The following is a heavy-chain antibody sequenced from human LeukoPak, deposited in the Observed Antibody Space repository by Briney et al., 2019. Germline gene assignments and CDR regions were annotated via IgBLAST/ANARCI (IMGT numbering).Heavy chain of an antibody. D-gene: IGHD6-13*01. J-gene: IGHJ4*02. CDR3: ARGGSQQLGTLGYFDY. CDR2: INPNSGGT. V-gene: IGHV1-2*02. Sequence: ASVRVSCKASGYTFTGYYMHWVRQAPGQGLGWMGWINPNSGGTNYAQKFQGRVTMTRDTSISTAYMELSRLRSDDTAVYYCARGGSQQLGTLGYFDYWGQGTLVTVSS. CDR1: GYTFTGYY.